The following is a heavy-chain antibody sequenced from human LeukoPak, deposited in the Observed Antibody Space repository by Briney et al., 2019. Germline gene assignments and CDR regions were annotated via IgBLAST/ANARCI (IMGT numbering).Heavy chain of an antibody. D-gene: IGHD5-18*01. V-gene: IGHV4-61*02. J-gene: IGHJ4*02. Sequence: PSETLSLTCTVSGGSISIGSYSWSWIRQPAGKGLEWIGRIYTSGTTNYNPSLKSRVTISVDTSKNQFSLKLISVTAADTAVYYCARDDVPYSYGFDYWGQGTLVTVSS. CDR1: GGSISIGSYS. CDR3: ARDDVPYSYGFDY. CDR2: IYTSGTT.